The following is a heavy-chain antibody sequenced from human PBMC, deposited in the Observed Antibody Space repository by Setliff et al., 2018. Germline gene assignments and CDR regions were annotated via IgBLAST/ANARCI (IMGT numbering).Heavy chain of an antibody. J-gene: IGHJ4*02. V-gene: IGHV4-39*07. D-gene: IGHD1-1*01. Sequence: SETLSLTCTVSGGSVSSTSHYWGWIRQAPGKGMEWIGSVYYSGYTYSKPSLQSRVSMSVDASKNQFSLKLASVTAADTAVYYCARDMGQPYYFESWGLGTLVTVSS. CDR1: GGSVSSTSHY. CDR2: VYYSGYT. CDR3: ARDMGQPYYFES.